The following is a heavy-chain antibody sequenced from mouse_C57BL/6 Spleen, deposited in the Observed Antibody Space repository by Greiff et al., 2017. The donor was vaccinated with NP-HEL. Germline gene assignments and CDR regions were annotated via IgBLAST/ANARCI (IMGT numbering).Heavy chain of an antibody. CDR1: GYAFSSSW. CDR2: INPGDGDT. CDR3: ARLNLDYAMDY. Sequence: VQLQQSGPELVKPGASVKISCKASGYAFSSSWMNWVKQRPGKGLEWIGRINPGDGDTNYNGKFKGKATLTADKSSSTAYMQLSSLTSEDSAVYFCARLNLDYAMDYWGQGTSVTVSS. V-gene: IGHV1-82*01. J-gene: IGHJ4*01.